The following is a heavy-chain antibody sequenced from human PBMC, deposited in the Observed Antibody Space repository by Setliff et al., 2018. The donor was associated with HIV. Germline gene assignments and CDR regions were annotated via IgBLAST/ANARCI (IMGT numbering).Heavy chain of an antibody. CDR1: GGSFNTKRTK. CDR2: IFYSGSV. CDR3: VRELLGSGGTVPEVNFFDS. V-gene: IGHV4-39*07. J-gene: IGHJ5*01. Sequence: SETLSLTCKVSGGSFNTKRTKWGWIRQSPGKGLEWIGSIFYSGSVTYNPSLKSRPLISIDTSKTQFSLNLRSVTAADTAVYYCVRELLGSGGTVPEVNFFDSWGQGTLVTVSS. D-gene: IGHD1-26*01.